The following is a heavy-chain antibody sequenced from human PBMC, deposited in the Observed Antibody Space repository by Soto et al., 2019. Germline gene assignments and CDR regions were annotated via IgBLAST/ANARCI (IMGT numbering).Heavy chain of an antibody. CDR2: IRSKAYGGTT. CDR1: GFTFGDYA. Sequence: PGGSLRLSCTASGFTFGDYAMSWVRQAPGKGLEWVGFIRSKAYGGTTEYAASVKGRFTISRDDSKSIAYLQMNSLKTEDTAVYYCTRVLLGGWFGELSDWGQGTLVTVSS. D-gene: IGHD3-10*01. V-gene: IGHV3-49*04. J-gene: IGHJ4*02. CDR3: TRVLLGGWFGELSD.